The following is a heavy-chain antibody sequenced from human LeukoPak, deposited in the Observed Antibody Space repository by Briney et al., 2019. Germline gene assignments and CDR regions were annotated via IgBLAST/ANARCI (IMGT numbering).Heavy chain of an antibody. CDR1: GYTFTGYY. Sequence: ASVKVSCKASGYTFTGYYMHWVRQAPGQGLEWMGWINPNSGGTDYAQKFQGRVTMTRDTSISTAYMELSRLRSDDTAVYYCARDRWFGSPANWSDPWGQGTLVTVSS. CDR2: INPNSGGT. CDR3: ARDRWFGSPANWSDP. D-gene: IGHD3-10*01. V-gene: IGHV1-2*02. J-gene: IGHJ5*02.